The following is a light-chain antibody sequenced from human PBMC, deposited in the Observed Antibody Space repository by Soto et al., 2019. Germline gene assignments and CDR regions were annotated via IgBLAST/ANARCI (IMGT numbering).Light chain of an antibody. CDR3: CSYAGSSMVV. V-gene: IGLV2-23*02. J-gene: IGLJ2*01. CDR2: EVV. CDR1: SSDVGPYNL. Sequence: QYALTQPASVSGSPGQSITISCTGSSSDVGPYNLVSWYQHHPGKAPKLMISEVVKRPSGVSNRFSGSKSGNTASLTISGLQAEDEADYYCCSYAGSSMVVFGGGTKLTVL.